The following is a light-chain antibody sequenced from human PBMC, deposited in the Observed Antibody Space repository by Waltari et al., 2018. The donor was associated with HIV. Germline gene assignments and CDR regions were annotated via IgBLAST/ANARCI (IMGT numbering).Light chain of an antibody. CDR3: VGWDSRLRGYV. J-gene: IGLJ1*01. V-gene: IGLV1-47*01. CDR2: KDT. Sequence: QPVLTQPPSASGTPGQRVTISCSGSSSTIENDNVYWYQQFPGAAPKLLIYKDTQRPSGVPDRFTGSESGTSASLAIGGLRSEDEADYYCVGWDSRLRGYVFGTGTKVTVL. CDR1: SSTIENDN.